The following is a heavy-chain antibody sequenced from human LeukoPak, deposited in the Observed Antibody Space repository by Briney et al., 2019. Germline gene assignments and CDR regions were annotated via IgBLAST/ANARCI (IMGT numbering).Heavy chain of an antibody. CDR2: IWYDGSNK. J-gene: IGHJ2*01. CDR3: ARDWNCSGGSCHREKDWYFDL. D-gene: IGHD2-15*01. V-gene: IGHV3-33*01. Sequence: GRSLRLSCAASGFTFSSYGMHWVRQAPGKGLEWVAVIWYDGSNKYYADSVKGRFTISRDNSKNTLYLQMNSLRAEDTAVYYCARDWNCSGGSCHREKDWYFDLWGRGTLVTVSS. CDR1: GFTFSSYG.